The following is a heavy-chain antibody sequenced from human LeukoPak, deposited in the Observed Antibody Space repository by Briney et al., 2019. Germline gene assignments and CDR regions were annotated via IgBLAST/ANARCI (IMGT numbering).Heavy chain of an antibody. CDR1: GFTFSSYA. CDR3: ARAGMSGDNYGPLDY. CDR2: ISSDGSNK. V-gene: IGHV3-30*03. J-gene: IGHJ4*02. D-gene: IGHD5-18*01. Sequence: GRSLRLSCAASGFTFSSYAMHWVRQAPGKGLEWVAVISSDGSNKYYADSVKGRFTISRDDSKNTLYLQMNSLRTEDTAVYYCARAGMSGDNYGPLDYWGQGTLVTVSS.